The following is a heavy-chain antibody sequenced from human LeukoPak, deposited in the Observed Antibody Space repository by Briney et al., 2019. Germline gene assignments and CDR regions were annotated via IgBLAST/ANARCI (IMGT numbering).Heavy chain of an antibody. J-gene: IGHJ5*02. Sequence: SETLSLTCTVSGGSISSYYWSWIRQPPGKGLEWIGYIYHSGSTYYNPSLKSRVTISVDRSKNQFSLKLSSVTAADTAVYYCARGGEGYCSGGSCYNWFDPWGQGTLVTVSS. CDR2: IYHSGST. V-gene: IGHV4-59*12. D-gene: IGHD2-15*01. CDR1: GGSISSYY. CDR3: ARGGEGYCSGGSCYNWFDP.